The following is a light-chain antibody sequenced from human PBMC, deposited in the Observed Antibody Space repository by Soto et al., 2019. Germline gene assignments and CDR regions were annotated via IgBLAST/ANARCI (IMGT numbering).Light chain of an antibody. CDR3: NSYTTSSTLV. Sequence: QSALTQPASVSGSPGQSITISCTGSSSDVGGYNYVSWYQHHPGKAPKLLIYNVSDRPSGVSNRFSGSKSGNTASLNISGLQAEDEADYYCNSYTTSSTLVFGGGTKLTVL. J-gene: IGLJ3*02. CDR2: NVS. V-gene: IGLV2-14*03. CDR1: SSDVGGYNY.